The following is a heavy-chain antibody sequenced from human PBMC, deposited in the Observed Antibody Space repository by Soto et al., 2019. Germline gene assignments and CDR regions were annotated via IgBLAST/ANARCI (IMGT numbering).Heavy chain of an antibody. D-gene: IGHD3-10*01. CDR3: AHRPYNARGVSWDY. V-gene: IGHV2-5*02. J-gene: IGHJ4*02. CDR2: IYWDDDK. CDR1: GFSLSTSGVG. Sequence: SGPTLVNPTQTLTLTCTFSGFSLSTSGVGVGWIRQPPGNALEWLGLIYWDDDKRYSPSLKSRLTITKDTSKNQVVLTMTNMDPVDTATYYCAHRPYNARGVSWDYWGQGTLVTVSS.